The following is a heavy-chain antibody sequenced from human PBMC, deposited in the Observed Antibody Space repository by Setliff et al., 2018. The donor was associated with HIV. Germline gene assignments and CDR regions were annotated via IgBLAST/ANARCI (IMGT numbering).Heavy chain of an antibody. CDR3: ARDPRASYLSYYYYHYLDV. D-gene: IGHD3-16*02. CDR2: ISGSGGTT. Sequence: PGGSLRLSCAASGFTFSIYAMSWVRQAPGKGLEWVSGISGSGGTTYFADSVKGRFTISRDNAKNSLFLQMNSLTAEDTAVYYCARDPRASYLSYYYYHYLDVWGKGTTVTVSS. J-gene: IGHJ6*03. CDR1: GFTFSIYA. V-gene: IGHV3-23*01.